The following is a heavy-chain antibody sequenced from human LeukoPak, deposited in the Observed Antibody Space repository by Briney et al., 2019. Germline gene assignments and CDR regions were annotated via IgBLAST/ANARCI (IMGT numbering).Heavy chain of an antibody. CDR3: ARRKPGIAAAGNYYFDY. Sequence: RGESLKISCKGSGYSFTSYWIGLVRQMPGKGLEWMGIIYPGDSDTRYSPSFQGQVTISADKSISTAYLQWSSLKASDTAMYYCARRKPGIAAAGNYYFDYWGQGTLVTVSS. CDR1: GYSFTSYW. D-gene: IGHD6-13*01. V-gene: IGHV5-51*01. J-gene: IGHJ4*02. CDR2: IYPGDSDT.